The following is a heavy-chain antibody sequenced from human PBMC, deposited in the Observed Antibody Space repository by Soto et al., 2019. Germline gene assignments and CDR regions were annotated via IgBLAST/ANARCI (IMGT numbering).Heavy chain of an antibody. D-gene: IGHD3-22*01. CDR1: GYRFTSYL. V-gene: IGHV5-51*01. CDR3: ARKDKSGYFNWFDT. CDR2: IFPSDSDT. J-gene: IGHJ5*02. Sequence: LKISCRTSGYRFTSYLIAWVRQVPGKGLEWMGIIFPSDSDTRYSPSFQGQVTISADRSTSTFFLQWASLKASDTAEYFCARKDKSGYFNWFDTWGQGTLVTVSS.